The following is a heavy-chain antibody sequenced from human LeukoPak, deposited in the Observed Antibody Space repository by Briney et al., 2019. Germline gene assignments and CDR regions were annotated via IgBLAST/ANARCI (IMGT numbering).Heavy chain of an antibody. V-gene: IGHV1-69*05. CDR3: ASGSGYYEGCVY. CDR2: IIPIFGTA. CDR1: GGTFSSYA. J-gene: IGHJ4*02. D-gene: IGHD3-3*01. Sequence: ASVKVSCKASGGTFSSYAISWVRQAPGQGLEWMGGIIPIFGTANYAQKFQGRVTITTDESTSTAYMELSSLRSEDTAVYYCASGSGYYEGCVYWDQGTLVTVSS.